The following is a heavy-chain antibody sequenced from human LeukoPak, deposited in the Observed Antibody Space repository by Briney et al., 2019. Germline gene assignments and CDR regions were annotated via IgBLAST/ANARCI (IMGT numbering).Heavy chain of an antibody. J-gene: IGHJ4*02. V-gene: IGHV1-69*04. CDR2: IIPILGIA. CDR3: ARDLGYDSSGYYYKSFDY. CDR1: GGTFSSYT. D-gene: IGHD3-22*01. Sequence: SVKVSCKASGGTFSSYTISWVGQAPGQGLEWMGRIIPILGIANYAQKFQGRVTITADKSTSTAYMELSSLRSEDTAVYYCARDLGYDSSGYYYKSFDYWGQGTLVTVSS.